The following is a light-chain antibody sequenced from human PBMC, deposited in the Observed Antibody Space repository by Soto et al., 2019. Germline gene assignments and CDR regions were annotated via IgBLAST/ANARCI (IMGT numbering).Light chain of an antibody. CDR3: QQYNRYSIT. J-gene: IGKJ5*01. CDR2: DAS. V-gene: IGKV1-5*01. Sequence: DIQMTQSPSTLSASVGDRVTTTCGASQSISSWLAWYQQKPGKAPKLLIYDASSLESGVPSRLRGSGYGTEFTLTISSLKNDDFATYYCQQYNRYSITFGQGTRLEIK. CDR1: QSISSW.